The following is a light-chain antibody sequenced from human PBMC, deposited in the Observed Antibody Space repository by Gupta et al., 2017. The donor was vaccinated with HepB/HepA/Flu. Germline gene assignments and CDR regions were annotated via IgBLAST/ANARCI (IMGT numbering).Light chain of an antibody. CDR2: AAS. CDR1: QGLRSY. J-gene: IGKJ1*01. V-gene: IGKV1-8*01. CDR3: QQYYSYPWT. Sequence: AIRMTQSQSSFSAYKGDRVTITCRASQGLRSYLAWYQQKPGKAPKLLIYAASTLQSGVPSRFSGSGSGTDLTHTIRGLQSEDFATYYCQQYYSYPWTFGQGTKVEIK.